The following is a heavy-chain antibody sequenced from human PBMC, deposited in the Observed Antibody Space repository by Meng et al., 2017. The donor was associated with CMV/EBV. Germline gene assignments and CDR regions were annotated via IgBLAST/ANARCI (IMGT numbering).Heavy chain of an antibody. Sequence: QESGPGLVKLSETLSPPCAVSCGSISSYSWSWIRQPPGKGLEWIGYIYYSASTTANPPLKSRVTISVDTSKNQFSLKLSSVTAADTAVYYCARAVYCSGGSCYSGGGDWFDPWGQGTLVTVSS. V-gene: IGHV4-59*01. J-gene: IGHJ5*02. CDR3: ARAVYCSGGSCYSGGGDWFDP. D-gene: IGHD2-15*01. CDR2: IYYSAST. CDR1: CGSISSYS.